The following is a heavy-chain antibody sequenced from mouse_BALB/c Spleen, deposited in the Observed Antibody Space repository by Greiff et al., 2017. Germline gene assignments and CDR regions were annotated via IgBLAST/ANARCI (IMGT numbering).Heavy chain of an antibody. CDR1: GYAFSSYW. D-gene: IGHD6-5*01. J-gene: IGHJ3*01. CDR3: NAVFAY. V-gene: IGHV1-80*01. CDR2: IYPGDGDT. Sequence: QVQLKESGAELVRPGSSVKISCKASGYAFSSYWMNWVKQRPGQGLEWIGQIYPGDGDTNYNGKFKGKATLTADKSSSTAYMQLSSLTSEDTAVYYCNAVFAYWGQGTLVTVSA.